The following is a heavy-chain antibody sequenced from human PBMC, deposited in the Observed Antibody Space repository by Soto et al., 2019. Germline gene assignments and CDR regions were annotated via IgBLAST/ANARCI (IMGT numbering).Heavy chain of an antibody. J-gene: IGHJ4*02. Sequence: QVQLQESGPGLVKPSETLSLTCTVSGGSVSSGTYYWSWIRQPPGKGLEWIGYIYYIGSTNYNPSLKSRVTRSVDTPKTQFSLKLSSVTAADTAVYYCARERSGDFDYWGQGTLVTVSS. CDR1: GGSVSSGTYY. D-gene: IGHD3-3*01. V-gene: IGHV4-61*01. CDR3: ARERSGDFDY. CDR2: IYYIGST.